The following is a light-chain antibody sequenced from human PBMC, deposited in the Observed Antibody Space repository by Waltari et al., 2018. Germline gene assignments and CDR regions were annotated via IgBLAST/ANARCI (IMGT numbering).Light chain of an antibody. CDR1: SASVSTSKY. Sequence: QTVVTQEPSLSVSPGATVTLTCGLNSASVSTSKYPSWYQQTPGQAPRTLMYNTSSRSSGVPDRFSGSIVGNRAALTITGAQADDESVYYCVLYLGGGISVFGGGTRLTVL. J-gene: IGLJ3*02. CDR2: NTS. V-gene: IGLV8-61*01. CDR3: VLYLGGGISV.